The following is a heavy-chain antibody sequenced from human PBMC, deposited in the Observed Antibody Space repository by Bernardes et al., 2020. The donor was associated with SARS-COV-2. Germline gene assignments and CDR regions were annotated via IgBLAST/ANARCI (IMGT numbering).Heavy chain of an antibody. CDR2: IKTDGSNT. CDR3: ARGASSGYRIDY. J-gene: IGHJ4*02. V-gene: IGHV3-74*01. D-gene: IGHD6-25*01. Sequence: GGSLRLSCAASGFTFSSYWMHWVRQVPGRGLVWLSRIKTDGSNTNYADPVKGRFTISRDNAKNTLWLQMNSLRDEDTAMYYCARGASSGYRIDYWGPGTLVTVSS. CDR1: GFTFSSYW.